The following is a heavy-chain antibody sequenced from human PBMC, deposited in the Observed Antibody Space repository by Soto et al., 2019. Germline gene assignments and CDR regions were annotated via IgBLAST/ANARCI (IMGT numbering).Heavy chain of an antibody. D-gene: IGHD4-4*01. CDR2: VYPGDSDT. CDR3: ARHLSNFRYYYYAMDV. CDR1: GYTFTDYW. Sequence: GESLKISCKGSGYTFTDYWIGWVRQLSGKDLDWMGIVYPGDSDTRYSPSFHGHVTITVDKSTSTAYLQWNTLKASDTAMYYCARHLSNFRYYYYAMDVWGQGPTVTVSS. V-gene: IGHV5-51*01. J-gene: IGHJ6*02.